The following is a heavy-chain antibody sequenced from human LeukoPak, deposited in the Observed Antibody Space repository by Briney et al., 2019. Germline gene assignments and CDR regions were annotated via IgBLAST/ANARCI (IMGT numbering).Heavy chain of an antibody. CDR3: SFGSESRGYYDDAFDI. V-gene: IGHV1-2*02. Sequence: GASVKVSCKASGYTFTDYYMHWVRQAPGQGLEWMGWINPIRGVTNHAQKFQGRVTMTRDTSISTAYMELTSLRSDDTAVYYCSFGSESRGYYDDAFDIWGQGTMVTVSS. J-gene: IGHJ3*02. CDR1: GYTFTDYY. CDR2: INPIRGVT. D-gene: IGHD3-22*01.